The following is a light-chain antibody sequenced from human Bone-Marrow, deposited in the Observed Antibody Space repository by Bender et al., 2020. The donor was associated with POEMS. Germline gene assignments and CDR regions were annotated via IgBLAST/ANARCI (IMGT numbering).Light chain of an antibody. Sequence: QSALTQPASVSGSPGQSITISCTGTGSDVGGYDYVSWYQQHPGKAPKLMIYDVSNRPSGVSNRFSGSKSGNTASLTISELQAEDEADYYCSSYTSSNTLDVFGTGTRVTVL. CDR1: GSDVGGYDY. CDR3: SSYTSSNTLDV. CDR2: DVS. V-gene: IGLV2-14*03. J-gene: IGLJ1*01.